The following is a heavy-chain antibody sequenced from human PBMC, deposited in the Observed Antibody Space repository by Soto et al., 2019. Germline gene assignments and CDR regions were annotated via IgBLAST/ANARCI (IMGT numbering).Heavy chain of an antibody. Sequence: GGSQRLSCAASGFTFSSYGMHWVRQAPGKGLEWVAVIWYDGSNKYYADSVKGRFTISRDNSKNTLYLQMNSLRAEDTAVYYCARDGDFWSGYYTRYYYYGMDVWGQGTTVTVSS. CDR1: GFTFSSYG. CDR3: ARDGDFWSGYYTRYYYYGMDV. J-gene: IGHJ6*02. D-gene: IGHD3-3*01. CDR2: IWYDGSNK. V-gene: IGHV3-33*01.